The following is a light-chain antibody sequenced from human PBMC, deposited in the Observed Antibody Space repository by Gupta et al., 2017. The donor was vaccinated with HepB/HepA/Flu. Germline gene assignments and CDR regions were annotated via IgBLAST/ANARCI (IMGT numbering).Light chain of an antibody. Sequence: DVVLTQTPLSSPVTLGQPASISCRSSQSLVYRNGNTYLNWLQQRPGQPPRLLIYQISNRFSGVPDRFSGSGAGTDFTLKSSRGEAEDVGIYYCMQDKPLRIFGQGTKLEIK. CDR1: QSLVYRNGNTY. J-gene: IGKJ2*02. V-gene: IGKV2-24*01. CDR2: QIS. CDR3: MQDKPLRI.